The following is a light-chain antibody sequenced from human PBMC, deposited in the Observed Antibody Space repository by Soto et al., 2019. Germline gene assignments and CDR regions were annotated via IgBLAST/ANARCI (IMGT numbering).Light chain of an antibody. J-gene: IGLJ2*01. V-gene: IGLV7-46*01. CDR1: TGAVTSGHY. CDR2: DTS. CDR3: LLSYSGARPLVV. Sequence: QAVVTQEPSLTVSPGGTVTLTCGSSTGAVTSGHYPYWFQQKPGQAPRTLIYDTSNNHSWTPARFSGSLLGGKAALTLSGAQPEDEAEYDCLLSYSGARPLVVFRVGTKLTVL.